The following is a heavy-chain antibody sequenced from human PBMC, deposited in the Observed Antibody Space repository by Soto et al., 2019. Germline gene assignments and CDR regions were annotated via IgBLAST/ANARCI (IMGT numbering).Heavy chain of an antibody. Sequence: SETLSLTYAVSGDSISSGVYSWNWLRQSPGKGLEWIGYIYHDDNTYYNPSLKSRVTISADRSKNQVSLNLNSVTAADTAVYYCARQLRGVTWFDPWGQGTLVTVSS. J-gene: IGHJ5*02. CDR3: ARQLRGVTWFDP. V-gene: IGHV4-30-2*06. D-gene: IGHD3-10*01. CDR1: GDSISSGVYS. CDR2: IYHDDNT.